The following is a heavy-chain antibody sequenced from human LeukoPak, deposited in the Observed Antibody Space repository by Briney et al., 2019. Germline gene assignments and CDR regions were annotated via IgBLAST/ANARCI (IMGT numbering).Heavy chain of an antibody. D-gene: IGHD1-26*01. Sequence: GRSLRLSCAASGFTFRSYGMYWVRQAPGKGLEWVAVIWYDGSNKYYADSVKGRFTISRDNSENTLYVQMNSLRAEDTAVYYCATVRGASGSYYIDYWGQGTLVTVSS. V-gene: IGHV3-33*01. CDR3: ATVRGASGSYYIDY. J-gene: IGHJ4*02. CDR2: IWYDGSNK. CDR1: GFTFRSYG.